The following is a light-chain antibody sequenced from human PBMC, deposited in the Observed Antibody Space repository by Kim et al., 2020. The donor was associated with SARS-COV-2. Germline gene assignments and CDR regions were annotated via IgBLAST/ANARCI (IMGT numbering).Light chain of an antibody. CDR2: FDK. J-gene: IGLJ2*01. Sequence: GQRVTISGGGSSCNIGSNGVNGDQRLPRAGPKVVSEFDKRRPSGVGDGYSGSKSGSAASLGSSGRQSEEEADYYCAAWDDSLNSAVFGGGTQLTVL. V-gene: IGLV1-44*01. CDR3: AAWDDSLNSAV. CDR1: SCNIGSNG.